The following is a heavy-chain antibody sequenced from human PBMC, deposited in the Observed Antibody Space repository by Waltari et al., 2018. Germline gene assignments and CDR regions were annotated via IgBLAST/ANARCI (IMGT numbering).Heavy chain of an antibody. CDR1: GFTFSSYA. CDR2: KSDDRSKK. V-gene: IGHV3-30-3*01. J-gene: IGHJ4*02. CDR3: ARDEYCSSTSCYTLDY. D-gene: IGHD2-2*02. Sequence: QVQLVESGGGVVQPGRSLRLSCAASGFTFSSYAMHWVRQAPGKGLEWVAVKSDDRSKKDYADSVKGRFTISRDNSKNSLYLQMNSLRAEDTAVYYCARDEYCSSTSCYTLDYWGQGTLVTVSS.